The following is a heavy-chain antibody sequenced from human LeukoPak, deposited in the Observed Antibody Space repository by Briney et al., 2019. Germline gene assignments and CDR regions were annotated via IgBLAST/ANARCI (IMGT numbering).Heavy chain of an antibody. J-gene: IGHJ3*02. Sequence: GASVKVSCKASGYMFSSYGISWVRQAPGLGLEWMGRISPYSGNTNYAQKFLGRVTMTTDPTTNTAYMELRSLRFDDTAIYFCARDLDERYCSGLNCYSHGAFEIWGQGTKVAVSS. V-gene: IGHV1-18*01. CDR2: ISPYSGNT. CDR3: ARDLDERYCSGLNCYSHGAFEI. D-gene: IGHD2-15*01. CDR1: GYMFSSYG.